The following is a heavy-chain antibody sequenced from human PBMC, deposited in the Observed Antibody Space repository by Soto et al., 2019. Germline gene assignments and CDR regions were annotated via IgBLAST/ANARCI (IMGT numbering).Heavy chain of an antibody. J-gene: IGHJ6*02. CDR1: GFSLSNARMG. CDR2: IFSNDEK. D-gene: IGHD6-19*01. Sequence: QVTLKESGPVLVKPTETLTLTCTVSGFSLSNARMGVSWIRQPPGKALEWLAHIFSNDEKSYSTSLKSRLTIXXDXSXXQVVLTMTNMDPVDTATYYCARSVAGRAYYYGMDVWGQGTTVTVSS. CDR3: ARSVAGRAYYYGMDV. V-gene: IGHV2-26*01.